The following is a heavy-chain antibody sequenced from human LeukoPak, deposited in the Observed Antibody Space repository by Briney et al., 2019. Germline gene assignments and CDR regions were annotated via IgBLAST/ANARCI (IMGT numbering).Heavy chain of an antibody. CDR1: GGSISSSSYY. V-gene: IGHV4-39*01. CDR2: IIYSGTA. Sequence: SETLSLTCTVSGGSISSSSYYWGWIRQPPGKGLEWIGNIIYSGTAYYNPSLKSRVIISVDTSKNQFSLKLSSVTAADTAVYYCARGGRSRDGYNYYFDYWGQGTLVTVSS. CDR3: ARGGRSRDGYNYYFDY. J-gene: IGHJ4*02. D-gene: IGHD5-24*01.